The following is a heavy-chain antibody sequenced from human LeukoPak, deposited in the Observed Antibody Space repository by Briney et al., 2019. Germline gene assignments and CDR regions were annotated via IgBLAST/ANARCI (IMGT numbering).Heavy chain of an antibody. CDR3: ARYFGSGSYYYYYYMDV. CDR2: IRYDGSNK. CDR1: GFTFSSYG. Sequence: GGSLRLSCAASGFTFSSYGMHWVRQAPGKGLEWVAFIRYDGSNKYYADSVKGRFTISRDNAKNSLYLQMNSLRAEDTAVYYCARYFGSGSYYYYYYMDVWGKGTTVTVSS. V-gene: IGHV3-30*02. D-gene: IGHD3-10*01. J-gene: IGHJ6*03.